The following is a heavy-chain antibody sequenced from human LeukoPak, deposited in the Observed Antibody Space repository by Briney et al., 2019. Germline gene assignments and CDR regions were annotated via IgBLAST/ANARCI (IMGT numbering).Heavy chain of an antibody. D-gene: IGHD3-10*01. CDR3: ASLPITAYYFDY. V-gene: IGHV4-39*07. CDR2: IYYSGST. J-gene: IGHJ4*02. Sequence: RPSETLSLTCTVSGGSISSSSYYWGWIRQPPGKGLEWIGSIYYSGSTYYNPSLKSRVTISVDTSKNQFSLKLSSVTAADTAVYYCASLPITAYYFDYWGQGTLVTVSS. CDR1: GGSISSSSYY.